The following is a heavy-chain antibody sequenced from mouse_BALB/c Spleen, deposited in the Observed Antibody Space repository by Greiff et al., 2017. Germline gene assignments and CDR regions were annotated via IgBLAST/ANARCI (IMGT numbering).Heavy chain of an antibody. CDR3: ARYDYYGGAMDD. D-gene: IGHD1-1*01. CDR2: ISSGSSTI. Sequence: EVQRVESGGGLVQPGGSRKLSCAASGFTFSSFGMHWVRQAPEKGLEWVAYISSGSSTIYYADTVTGRFTISRDNPKNTLFLQMTRLRSEDTAMDYCARYDYYGGAMDDWGQGTSVTVSS. V-gene: IGHV5-17*02. J-gene: IGHJ4*01. CDR1: GFTFSSFG.